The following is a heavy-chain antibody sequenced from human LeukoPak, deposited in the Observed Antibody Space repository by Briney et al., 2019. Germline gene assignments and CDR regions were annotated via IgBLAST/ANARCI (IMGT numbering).Heavy chain of an antibody. D-gene: IGHD5-18*01. V-gene: IGHV3-74*01. CDR3: ARRKTAMITGFDY. CDR1: GFSFSNYW. Sequence: PGGSLRLSCTASGFSFSNYWMHWVRQAPGKWLVWVSRIKSDGSGTNYADSVKGRFTISRDNAKNTLYLQMNSLRAEDTAVYYCARRKTAMITGFDYWGRGTLVTVSS. J-gene: IGHJ4*02. CDR2: IKSDGSGT.